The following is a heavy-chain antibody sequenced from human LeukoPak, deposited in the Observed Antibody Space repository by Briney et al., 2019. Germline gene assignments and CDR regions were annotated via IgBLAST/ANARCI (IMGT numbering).Heavy chain of an antibody. CDR3: AKDPYFTMIVVVIATPADY. CDR2: ISGSGGST. D-gene: IGHD3-22*01. J-gene: IGHJ4*02. V-gene: IGHV3-23*01. Sequence: HAGGSLRLSCAASGFTFSSYAMSWVRQAPGKGLEWVSAISGSGGSTYYADSVKGRFTISRDNSKNTLYLQMNSLRAEDTAVYYCAKDPYFTMIVVVIATPADYWGQGTLVTVSS. CDR1: GFTFSSYA.